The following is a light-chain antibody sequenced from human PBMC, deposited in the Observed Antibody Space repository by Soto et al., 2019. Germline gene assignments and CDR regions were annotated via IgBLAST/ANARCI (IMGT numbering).Light chain of an antibody. Sequence: DIQLTQSPSFLSASVGERVTITCRASQGISSYLAWYQQKPGKAPKLLIYVASTLQSGVPSRFSGSGSGTEFPLAISSLQPEDFATYYCLQLNSYPRTFGQGTKLE. CDR2: VAS. J-gene: IGKJ2*01. CDR1: QGISSY. CDR3: LQLNSYPRT. V-gene: IGKV1-9*01.